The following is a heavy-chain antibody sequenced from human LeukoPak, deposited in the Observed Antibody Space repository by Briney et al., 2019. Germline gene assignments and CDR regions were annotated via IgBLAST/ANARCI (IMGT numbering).Heavy chain of an antibody. Sequence: SETLSLTCTVSGGSISSSSSYWGWIRQPPGKGLEWIGSIYYSGSTYYNPSLKSRVTISVDTSKNQFSLKLSSVTAADTAVYYCARGRPDYGSGSYGPYYYYGMDVWGQGTTVTVSS. CDR2: IYYSGST. CDR1: GGSISSSSSY. CDR3: ARGRPDYGSGSYGPYYYYGMDV. V-gene: IGHV4-39*01. D-gene: IGHD3-10*01. J-gene: IGHJ6*02.